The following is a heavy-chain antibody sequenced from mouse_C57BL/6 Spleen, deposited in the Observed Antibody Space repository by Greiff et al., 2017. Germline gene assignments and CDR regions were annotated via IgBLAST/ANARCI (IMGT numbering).Heavy chain of an antibody. CDR3: ARDRRLYYGNYDYAMDY. CDR1: GYSITSGYY. CDR2: ISYDGSN. V-gene: IGHV3-6*01. Sequence: EVKLMESGPGLVKPSQSLSLTCSVTGYSITSGYYWNWIRQFPGNKLEWMGYISYDGSNNYNPSLKNRISITRDTSKNQFFLKLNSVTTEDTATYYCARDRRLYYGNYDYAMDYWGQGTSVTVSS. D-gene: IGHD2-1*01. J-gene: IGHJ4*01.